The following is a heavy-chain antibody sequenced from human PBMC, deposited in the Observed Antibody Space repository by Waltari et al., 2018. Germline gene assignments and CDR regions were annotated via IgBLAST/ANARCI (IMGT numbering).Heavy chain of an antibody. J-gene: IGHJ4*02. Sequence: QVQLQESGPGLVKPSQTLSLTCTVSGGSISSGGYYWSWIRQHPGKGLEWIGYIYYSGITYDHPSLKSRVTISVDASKNQSSLKLSSVTAADTAVYYWARGPRREWFNALSYQAYFDYWGQGTLVTVSS. CDR1: GGSISSGGYY. D-gene: IGHD3-3*01. CDR2: IYYSGIT. CDR3: ARGPRREWFNALSYQAYFDY. V-gene: IGHV4-31*03.